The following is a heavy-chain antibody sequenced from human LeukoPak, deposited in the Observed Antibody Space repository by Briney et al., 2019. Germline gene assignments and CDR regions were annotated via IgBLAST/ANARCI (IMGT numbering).Heavy chain of an antibody. CDR2: ISAYNGNT. D-gene: IGHD6-13*01. CDR1: GYTFTSYG. CDR3: ASPPLKRPRSIVVPQQLVRDYYYGMDV. J-gene: IGHJ6*02. V-gene: IGHV1-18*01. Sequence: ASVRVSCKASGYTFTSYGISWVRQAPGQGLEWMGWISAYNGNTNYAQKFQGRVTITADESTSTAYMELSSLRSEGTAVYYCASPPLKRPRSIVVPQQLVRDYYYGMDVWGQGTTVTVSS.